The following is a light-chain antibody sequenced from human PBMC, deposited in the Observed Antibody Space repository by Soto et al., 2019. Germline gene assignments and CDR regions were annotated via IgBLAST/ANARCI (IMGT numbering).Light chain of an antibody. CDR1: QSISSW. CDR2: KTS. CDR3: QQYDSYPLT. V-gene: IGKV1-5*03. J-gene: IGKJ4*01. Sequence: DIQMTQSPSTLSASVGDRVTITCRASQSISSWLAWYQQKPGKAPNLLIYKTSSLESGVPSRFSGSGSGTEFPLTVNRLQPDYFATYYCQQYDSYPLTFGGGTKVEIK.